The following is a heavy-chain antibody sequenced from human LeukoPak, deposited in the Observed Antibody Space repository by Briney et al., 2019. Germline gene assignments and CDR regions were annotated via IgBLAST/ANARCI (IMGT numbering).Heavy chain of an antibody. Sequence: GGSLRLSCAASGFTFSSYSMNWVRQAPGKGLEWVSYISSSSSTIYYADSVKGRFTISRDNAKNSLYLQMNSLRAEDTAVYYCARDPAGRNPYDILTGQLDYWGQGTLVTVSS. CDR1: GFTFSSYS. V-gene: IGHV3-48*04. J-gene: IGHJ4*02. CDR3: ARDPAGRNPYDILTGQLDY. D-gene: IGHD3-9*01. CDR2: ISSSSSTI.